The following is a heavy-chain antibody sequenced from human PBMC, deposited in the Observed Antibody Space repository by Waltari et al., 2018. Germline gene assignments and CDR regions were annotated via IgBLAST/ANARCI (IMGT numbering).Heavy chain of an antibody. Sequence: EVQLVESGGGLVQPGGSLRLSCAASGFTFSSYEMNWVRQAPGKGLEWVSYISSSGSTIYYADSVKGRFTISRDNAKNSLYLQMNSLRAEDTAVYYCASTWGYCSGGSCYSGDYWGQGTLVTVSS. V-gene: IGHV3-48*03. CDR3: ASTWGYCSGGSCYSGDY. J-gene: IGHJ4*02. CDR2: ISSSGSTI. CDR1: GFTFSSYE. D-gene: IGHD2-15*01.